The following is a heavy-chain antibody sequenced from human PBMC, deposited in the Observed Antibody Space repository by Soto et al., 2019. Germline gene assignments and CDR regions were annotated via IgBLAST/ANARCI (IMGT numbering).Heavy chain of an antibody. CDR2: IYHSGST. CDR3: ARGHRFCSGGSCYLWDY. J-gene: IGHJ4*02. Sequence: QVQLQESGPGLVKPSETLSLTCAVSGGSIGGYFWSWIRQPPGKGLEWIGNIYHSGSTNYNPSLKSRVTLSVDTSKNQFSLKLSSVPAADTAMYYCARGHRFCSGGSCYLWDYWGQGTLVTVSS. V-gene: IGHV4-59*01. CDR1: GGSIGGYF. D-gene: IGHD2-15*01.